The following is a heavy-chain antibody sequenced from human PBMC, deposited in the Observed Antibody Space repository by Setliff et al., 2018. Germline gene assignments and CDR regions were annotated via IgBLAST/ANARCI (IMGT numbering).Heavy chain of an antibody. CDR2: ISWNSGSI. Sequence: SLRLSCAASGFTFDDYAMHWVRQAPGKGLEWVSGISWNSGSIGYADSVKGRFTISRDNAKNSLYLQMNSLRAEDTAVYYCAKEALLWFGELSDAFDIWGQGTMVT. D-gene: IGHD3-10*01. V-gene: IGHV3-9*01. J-gene: IGHJ3*02. CDR3: AKEALLWFGELSDAFDI. CDR1: GFTFDDYA.